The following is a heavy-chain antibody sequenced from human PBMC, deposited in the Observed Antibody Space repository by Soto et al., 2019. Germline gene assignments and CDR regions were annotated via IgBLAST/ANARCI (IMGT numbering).Heavy chain of an antibody. CDR1: GFTFSSYA. Sequence: EVQLLESGGGLVQPGGSLRLSCAASGFTFSSYAMSWVRQAPGKGLEWVSVISGSGDSTYYADSVRGRFTISRDNSKNTLYLQMNSLRAEHTAVYYCAKDRDGAAAGPTKFYGMDVWGQGTTVTVSS. D-gene: IGHD6-13*01. CDR3: AKDRDGAAAGPTKFYGMDV. J-gene: IGHJ6*02. V-gene: IGHV3-23*01. CDR2: ISGSGDST.